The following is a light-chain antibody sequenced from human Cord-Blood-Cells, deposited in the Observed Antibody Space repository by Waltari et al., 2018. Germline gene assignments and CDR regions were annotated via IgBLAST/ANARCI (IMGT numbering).Light chain of an antibody. CDR1: QSLLHSNGYNY. V-gene: IGKV2-28*01. CDR2: LGS. J-gene: IGKJ2*01. Sequence: DIVMTQSPLSLPVTPGEPASISCRSSQSLLHSNGYNYLDWYLQKPGQSPQLLIYLGSNRAYGVHDRFSGSGSGTDFTLKISRVEAEDVGVYYCMQALQTPPYTFGQGTKLEIK. CDR3: MQALQTPPYT.